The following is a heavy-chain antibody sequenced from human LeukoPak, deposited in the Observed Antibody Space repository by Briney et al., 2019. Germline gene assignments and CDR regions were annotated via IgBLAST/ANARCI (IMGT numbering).Heavy chain of an antibody. Sequence: GGSLRLSCAASGFTFSRYWKSWVRQAPGEGLEWVANIKQNGSEKYYVDSVKGRFTISRDNAKNSLYLQMNSLRAEDTAVYYCAELGITMIGGVWGKGTTVTISS. CDR3: AELGITMIGGV. CDR1: GFTFSRYW. V-gene: IGHV3-7*01. J-gene: IGHJ6*04. D-gene: IGHD3-10*02. CDR2: IKQNGSEK.